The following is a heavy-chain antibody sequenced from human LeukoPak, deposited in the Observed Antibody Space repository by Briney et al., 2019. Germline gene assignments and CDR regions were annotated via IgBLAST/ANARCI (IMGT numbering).Heavy chain of an antibody. CDR3: ARDKVIRGVKGVFDY. CDR2: IYDSGST. CDR1: GGSMSSYY. J-gene: IGHJ4*02. V-gene: IGHV4-59*01. Sequence: SETLSLTCTVSGGSMSSYYWTWIRQAPGKGLEWIGYIYDSGSTNYNPSLKSRVTISLDTSQNQFSLKLTSVTAADSAVYYCARDKVIRGVKGVFDYWGQGTLVTVSS. D-gene: IGHD3-10*01.